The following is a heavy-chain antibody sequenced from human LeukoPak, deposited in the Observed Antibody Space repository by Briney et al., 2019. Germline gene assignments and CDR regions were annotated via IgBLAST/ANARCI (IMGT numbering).Heavy chain of an antibody. Sequence: GGSLRLSCAASGFTFSSYWMSWVRQAPGKGLEWVANIKQDGSEKYYVDSVKSRFTISRDNAKNSLYLQMNSLRAEDTAVYHCASDREYYYGSGSFDYWGQGTLVTVSS. CDR3: ASDREYYYGSGSFDY. J-gene: IGHJ4*02. CDR1: GFTFSSYW. CDR2: IKQDGSEK. V-gene: IGHV3-7*04. D-gene: IGHD3-10*01.